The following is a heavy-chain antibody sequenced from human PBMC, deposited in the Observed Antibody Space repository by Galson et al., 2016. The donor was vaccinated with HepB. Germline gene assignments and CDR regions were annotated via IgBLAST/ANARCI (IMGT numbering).Heavy chain of an antibody. Sequence: LRLSCAASGFTFSSYWMHWVRQVPGKGLMWVSRISIDGSSTTYADSVKGRFTISRDNAKNMLYLQMNSLRAEDTAVYYCARPAPYSGNYGSGWFDPWGQGTLVTGSS. CDR3: ARPAPYSGNYGSGWFDP. CDR2: ISIDGSST. J-gene: IGHJ5*02. CDR1: GFTFSSYW. D-gene: IGHD1-26*01. V-gene: IGHV3-74*01.